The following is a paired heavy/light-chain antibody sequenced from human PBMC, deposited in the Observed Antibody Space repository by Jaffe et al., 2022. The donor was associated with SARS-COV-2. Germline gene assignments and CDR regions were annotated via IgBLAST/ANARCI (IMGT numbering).Heavy chain of an antibody. CDR2: IYWDDDK. J-gene: IGHJ4*02. CDR3: THTRQYSQNNSALHYRLTDY. D-gene: IGHD3-16*02. Sequence: QITLKESGPTLVKPTQTLTVTCTFSGFSLSTRGTNVGWIRQPPRKALEWLAIIYWDDDKRYSPSLKSRLSLTKDTSKNLVVLTMTNVDPEDTATYYCTHTRQYSQNNSALHYRLTDYWGPGTLVTVSS. CDR1: GFSLSTRGTN. V-gene: IGHV2-5*02.
Light chain of an antibody. CDR2: DAS. V-gene: IGKV3-11*01. CDR3: QQRSIWPWS. CDR1: QTINNY. Sequence: EVVLTQSPATLSLSPGERVTLSCRASQTINNYLQWYQQRPGQAPRLLIFDASSRATGIPARISGSGSGTDFTLIISSLEPEDFAVYYCQQRSIWPWSFGQGTKVEIK. J-gene: IGKJ1*01.